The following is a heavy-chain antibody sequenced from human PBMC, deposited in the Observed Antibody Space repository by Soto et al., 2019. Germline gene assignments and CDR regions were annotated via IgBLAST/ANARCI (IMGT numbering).Heavy chain of an antibody. Sequence: TLSLTCAVSGGSISSDAYSFSLILHPPGKGLEWVGYMSHRGIPYYNPSLKSRVTISVDRSKNQFSLKLTSVTAADTAVYYCARAPYSTNYYYYGIDVWGQGTTVTVSS. CDR1: GGSISSDAYS. J-gene: IGHJ6*02. V-gene: IGHV4-30-2*01. CDR2: MSHRGIP. D-gene: IGHD2-2*01. CDR3: ARAPYSTNYYYYGIDV.